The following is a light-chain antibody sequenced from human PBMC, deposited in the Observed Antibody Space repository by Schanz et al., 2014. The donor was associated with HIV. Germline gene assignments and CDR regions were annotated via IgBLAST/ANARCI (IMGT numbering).Light chain of an antibody. J-gene: IGLJ2*01. V-gene: IGLV3-21*04. CDR3: QVWDTSDHGQ. CDR2: YDD. CDR1: NIEGYS. Sequence: SYELTQPPSVSVAPGKTARITCGGDNIEGYSVHWYQQRPGQAPILVIYYDDDRPSGIPARFSGANSGNTATLTISRVEAGDEADYYCQVWDTSDHGQFGGGTKLTVL.